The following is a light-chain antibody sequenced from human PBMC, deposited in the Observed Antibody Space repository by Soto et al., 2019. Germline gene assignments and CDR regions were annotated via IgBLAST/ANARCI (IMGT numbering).Light chain of an antibody. CDR2: GDS. Sequence: QSVLTQPPSVSGAPGQTVTISCTGSSSNIGRGYDVHWYQQVPGSAPRLLLSGDSNRPSGVPDRFSGSRSGTSASLAITGHQAEDVADYYCQTFDSTLTISWVFGGGTKLTVL. CDR1: SSNIGRGYD. J-gene: IGLJ3*02. CDR3: QTFDSTLTISWV. V-gene: IGLV1-40*01.